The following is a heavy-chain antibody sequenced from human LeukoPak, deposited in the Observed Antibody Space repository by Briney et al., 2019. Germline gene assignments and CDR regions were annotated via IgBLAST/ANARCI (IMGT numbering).Heavy chain of an antibody. CDR1: GGSISSYY. CDR2: IYYSGST. V-gene: IGHV4-59*08. D-gene: IGHD6-13*01. CDR3: ARHKRPIAAAGFDY. J-gene: IGHJ4*02. Sequence: SETLSLTCTVSGGSISSYYWSWIRQPPGKGLEWIGYIYYSGSTNYNPSLKSRVTISVDTSKNQFSLKLSSVTAAATAVYYCARHKRPIAAAGFDYWGQGTLVTVSS.